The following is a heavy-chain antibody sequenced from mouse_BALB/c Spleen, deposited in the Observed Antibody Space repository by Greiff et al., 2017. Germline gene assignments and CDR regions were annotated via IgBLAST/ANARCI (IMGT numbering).Heavy chain of an antibody. Sequence: VQLQQSGPELVKPGASVKISCKASGYSFTGYYMHWVKQSHVKSLEWIGRINPYNGATSYNQNFKDKASLTVDKSSSTAYMELHSLTSEDSAVYYCARGGNYPYYYAMDYWGQGTSVTVSS. CDR1: GYSFTGYY. CDR3: ARGGNYPYYYAMDY. V-gene: IGHV1-31*01. J-gene: IGHJ4*01. D-gene: IGHD2-1*01. CDR2: INPYNGAT.